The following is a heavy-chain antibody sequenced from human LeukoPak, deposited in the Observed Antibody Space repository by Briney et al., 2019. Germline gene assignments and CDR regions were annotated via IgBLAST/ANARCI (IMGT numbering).Heavy chain of an antibody. V-gene: IGHV3-30*18. CDR3: AKKKTDYSYPTSFDD. Sequence: GGSLRLSCTASGFTFSTYGMHWVRQAPGKRLEWVTLISYDGSTKYYPDSVKGRFTLSGDNSKNTLYLQMNSLRAEDTAVYYCAKKKTDYSYPTSFDDWGQGTLVTVSS. D-gene: IGHD4-11*01. J-gene: IGHJ4*02. CDR1: GFTFSTYG. CDR2: ISYDGSTK.